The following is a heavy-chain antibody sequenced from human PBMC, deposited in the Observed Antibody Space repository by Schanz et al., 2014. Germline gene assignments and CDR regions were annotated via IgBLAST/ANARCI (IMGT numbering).Heavy chain of an antibody. CDR3: ARDRGHGDLPGDI. CDR2: ISYSGST. J-gene: IGHJ3*02. CDR1: GFIFSSYG. Sequence: VQLVESGGGFVQPGGSLRLSCAASGFIFSSYGLHWVRQHPGKGLEWIGFISYSGSTYYNPSLKSRVTISVDTSKNQFSLNLSSATAADTAVYYCARDRGHGDLPGDIWGQGTMVTVSS. V-gene: IGHV4-31*02. D-gene: IGHD4-17*01.